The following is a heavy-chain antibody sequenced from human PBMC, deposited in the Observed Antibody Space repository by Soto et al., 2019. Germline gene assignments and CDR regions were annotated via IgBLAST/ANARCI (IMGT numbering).Heavy chain of an antibody. CDR2: IYYSGST. V-gene: IGHV4-39*01. CDR3: ARRGGITMVRGVIGWLDP. CDR1: GGSISSSSYY. J-gene: IGHJ5*02. Sequence: QLQLQESGPGLVKPSETLSLTCTVSGGSISSSSYYWGWIRQPPGKGLEWIGSIYYSGSTYYNPSLKSRVTISVDTSKNHFSLKLSSVTAADTAVYYCARRGGITMVRGVIGWLDPWGQGTLVTVSS. D-gene: IGHD3-10*01.